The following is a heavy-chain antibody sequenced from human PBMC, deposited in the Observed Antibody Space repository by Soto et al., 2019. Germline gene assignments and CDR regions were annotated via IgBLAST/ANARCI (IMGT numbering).Heavy chain of an antibody. V-gene: IGHV3-30-3*01. CDR1: GFTFSSYA. D-gene: IGHD2-8*01. CDR3: ARERAYCTNGVCYSSYYYYYGMDV. Sequence: QVQLVESGGGVVQPGRSLRLSCAASGFTFSSYAMHWVRQAPGKGLEWVAVISYDGSNKYYADSVKGRFTISRDNSKNTLYLQMNSLRAEDTAVYYCARERAYCTNGVCYSSYYYYYGMDVWGQGTMVTVSS. CDR2: ISYDGSNK. J-gene: IGHJ6*02.